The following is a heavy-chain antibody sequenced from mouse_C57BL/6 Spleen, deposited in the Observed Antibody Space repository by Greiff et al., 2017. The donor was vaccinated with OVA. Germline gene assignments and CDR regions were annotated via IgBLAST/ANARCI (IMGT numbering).Heavy chain of an antibody. J-gene: IGHJ2*01. CDR3: ARFNYYGSRYYFDY. D-gene: IGHD1-1*01. V-gene: IGHV1-18*01. CDR2: INPNNGGT. CDR1: GYTFTDYN. Sequence: VQLQQSGPELVKPGASVKIPCKASGYTFTDYNMDWVKQSHGKSLEWIGDINPNNGGTIYNQKFKGKATLTVDKSSSTAYMELRSLTSEDTAVYYCARFNYYGSRYYFDYWGQGTTLTVSS.